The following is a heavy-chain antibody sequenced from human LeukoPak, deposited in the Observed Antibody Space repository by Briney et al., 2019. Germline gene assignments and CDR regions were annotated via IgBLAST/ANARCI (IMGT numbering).Heavy chain of an antibody. V-gene: IGHV3-23*01. CDR1: GFTFSSYA. Sequence: GGSLRLSCAASGFTFSSYAMSWVRQAPGKGLEWVSAISGSGGSTYYADSVKGRLTISRDNAKNSLCLQMNSLRAEDTAVYYCARDTLSMIAAAATGAFDIWGQGTMVTVSS. J-gene: IGHJ3*02. CDR2: ISGSGGST. D-gene: IGHD6-13*01. CDR3: ARDTLSMIAAAATGAFDI.